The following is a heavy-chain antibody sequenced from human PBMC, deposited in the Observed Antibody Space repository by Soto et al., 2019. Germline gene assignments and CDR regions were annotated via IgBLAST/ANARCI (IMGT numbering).Heavy chain of an antibody. D-gene: IGHD2-8*02. V-gene: IGHV1-69*13. J-gene: IGHJ6*02. CDR3: ATSVGIAPTGEDGMDV. Sequence: ASVKSYCTALGGNFSTYGFSWVRQAPGQGPEWIGGIIPILTTPNYAQKFQGRVTIVADESTTTVYMELSSLKFEDTAVYYCATSVGIAPTGEDGMDVWGQGTSVTVSS. CDR1: GGNFSTYG. CDR2: IIPILTTP.